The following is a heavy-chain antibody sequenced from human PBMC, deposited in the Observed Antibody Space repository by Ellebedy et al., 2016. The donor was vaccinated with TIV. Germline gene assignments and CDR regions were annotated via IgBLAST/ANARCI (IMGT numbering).Heavy chain of an antibody. CDR2: ISYDGSNK. J-gene: IGHJ4*02. V-gene: IGHV3-30*04. CDR3: AKDLVRPYYYDSSDHMLDWGY. CDR1: GFTFSSYA. D-gene: IGHD3-22*01. Sequence: GGSLRLSXAASGFTFSSYAMHWVRQAPGKGLEWVAVISYDGSNKYYADSVKGRFTISRDNSKNTLYLQMNSLRAEDTAVYYCAKDLVRPYYYDSSDHMLDWGYWGQGTLVTVSS.